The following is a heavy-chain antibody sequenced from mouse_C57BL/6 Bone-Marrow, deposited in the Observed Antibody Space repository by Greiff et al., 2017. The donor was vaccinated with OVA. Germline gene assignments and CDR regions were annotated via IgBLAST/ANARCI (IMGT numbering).Heavy chain of an antibody. D-gene: IGHD2-12*01. J-gene: IGHJ3*01. V-gene: IGHV5-12*01. Sequence: EVQVVESGGGLVQPGGSLKLSCAASGFTFSDYYMYWVRQTPEKRLEWVAYISNGGGSTYYPDTVKGRFTISRDNAKNTLYLQMSRLKSEDTAMYYCARQAYYSPWFAYWGQGTLVTVSA. CDR3: ARQAYYSPWFAY. CDR1: GFTFSDYY. CDR2: ISNGGGST.